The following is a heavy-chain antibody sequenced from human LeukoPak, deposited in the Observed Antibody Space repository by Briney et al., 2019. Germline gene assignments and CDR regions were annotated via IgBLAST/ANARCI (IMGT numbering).Heavy chain of an antibody. CDR2: IYYSGST. V-gene: IGHV4-59*01. D-gene: IGHD1-26*01. Sequence: SETLSLTCTVSGGSISSYYWSWIRQPPGKGLERIGYIYYSGSTSYNPSLKSRVTISVDTSKKQFSLKLSSVTAADTAFYYCARYIVSYPHDAFDIWGQGTMVTVSS. CDR1: GGSISSYY. CDR3: ARYIVSYPHDAFDI. J-gene: IGHJ3*02.